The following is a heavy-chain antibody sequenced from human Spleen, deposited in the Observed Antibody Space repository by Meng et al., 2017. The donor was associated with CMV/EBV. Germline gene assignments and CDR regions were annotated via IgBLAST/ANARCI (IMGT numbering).Heavy chain of an antibody. Sequence: GESLKISCAASGFTFDDYGMTWVRQAPGKGLEWVSSISSSSSYIYYADSVKGRFTISRDNAKNSLYLQMNSLRAEDTAVYYCARDVINWGYYFDYWGQGTLVTVSS. D-gene: IGHD7-27*01. CDR2: ISSSSSYI. J-gene: IGHJ4*02. V-gene: IGHV3-21*01. CDR3: ARDVINWGYYFDY. CDR1: GFTFDDYG.